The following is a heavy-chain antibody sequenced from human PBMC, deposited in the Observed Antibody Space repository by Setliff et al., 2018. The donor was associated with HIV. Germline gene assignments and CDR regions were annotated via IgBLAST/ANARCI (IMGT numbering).Heavy chain of an antibody. V-gene: IGHV4-61*08. J-gene: IGHJ3*01. CDR1: GGSISSGGYY. Sequence: KTSETLSLTCTVSGGSISSGGYYWSWIRQTPGKGLERIGEIDHSGGTKYNPSLKSRVTISLDTSKKQFSLKLSSVTAADTAIYYCARAVVPPRSRGFDLWGQGTMVTVSS. CDR3: ARAVVPPRSRGFDL. CDR2: IDHSGGT. D-gene: IGHD2-15*01.